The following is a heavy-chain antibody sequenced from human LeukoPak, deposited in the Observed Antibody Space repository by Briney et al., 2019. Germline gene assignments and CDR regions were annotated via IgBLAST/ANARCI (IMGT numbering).Heavy chain of an antibody. J-gene: IGHJ3*01. Sequence: GGSLTLSCETSGFTFSSYEMKWVRQAPGKGLKGVSFISNGGTTKHYAESVRGRFTISRDHVKKSLYLQMSSLRVEDTAVYFCARDYYDGSGYYYYDAFDFWGQGTLVTVSS. V-gene: IGHV3-48*03. D-gene: IGHD3-22*01. CDR1: GFTFSSYE. CDR2: ISNGGTTK. CDR3: ARDYYDGSGYYYYDAFDF.